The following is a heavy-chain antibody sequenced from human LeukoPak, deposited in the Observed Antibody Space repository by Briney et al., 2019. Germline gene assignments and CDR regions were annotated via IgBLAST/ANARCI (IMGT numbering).Heavy chain of an antibody. Sequence: GGSLRLSCAASGFPFSNYALSWVRHAPGKGLEWISSISSGGSTTYYVDSVKGRFTISRDSSNNTLYLQMDSLRAEDSAIYYCARPRSVLIVRCSFDCWGQGTLVTVSS. CDR2: ISSGGSTT. V-gene: IGHV3-23*01. D-gene: IGHD2-8*01. CDR1: GFPFSNYA. J-gene: IGHJ4*02. CDR3: ARPRSVLIVRCSFDC.